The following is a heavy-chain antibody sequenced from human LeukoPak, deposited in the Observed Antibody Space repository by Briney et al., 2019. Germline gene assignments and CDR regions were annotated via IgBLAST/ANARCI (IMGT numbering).Heavy chain of an antibody. D-gene: IGHD4-17*01. J-gene: IGHJ4*02. V-gene: IGHV4-34*01. CDR2: INHSGST. CDR3: ARSDYGDYEGQYYFDY. CDR1: DGSFSDYY. Sequence: SETLSLTCAVYDGSFSDYYWTWIRQPPGKGLEWIGEINHSGSTNCNPSLNSRVTISVDTSKNQFSLKLSSVTAADTAVYYCARSDYGDYEGQYYFDYWGQGTLVTVSS.